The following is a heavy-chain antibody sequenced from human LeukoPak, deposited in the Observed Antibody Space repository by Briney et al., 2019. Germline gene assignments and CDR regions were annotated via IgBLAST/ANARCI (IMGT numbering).Heavy chain of an antibody. CDR3: ARGISAYYYYMDV. V-gene: IGHV4-59*01. Sequence: SETLSLTCTVSGGSISSYYWSWLRQPPGKGLEWIGYIYYSGTTNYNPALKSRVTISVDTSEKQFSLKLRSVTAEDTAMYYCARGISAYYYYMDVWGKGTTVTVSS. J-gene: IGHJ6*03. CDR2: IYYSGTT. CDR1: GGSISSYY.